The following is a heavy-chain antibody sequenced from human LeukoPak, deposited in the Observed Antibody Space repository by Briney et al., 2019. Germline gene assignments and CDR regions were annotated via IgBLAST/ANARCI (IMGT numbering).Heavy chain of an antibody. CDR1: GLTFSSYS. Sequence: GGSLRLSCAASGLTFSSYSINWVRQVQGKGLEWLSYISSSSRIISYADTLKSRFTASRDNAKNSLDLQMNSLRVEDTAVYYCARVGTSGWTSDYWGQGTLVTVSS. CDR2: ISSSSRII. D-gene: IGHD6-19*01. V-gene: IGHV3-48*04. J-gene: IGHJ4*02. CDR3: ARVGTSGWTSDY.